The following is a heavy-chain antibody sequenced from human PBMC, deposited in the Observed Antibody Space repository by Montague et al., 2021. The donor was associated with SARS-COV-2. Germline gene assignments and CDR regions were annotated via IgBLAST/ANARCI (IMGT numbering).Heavy chain of an antibody. D-gene: IGHD3-10*01. J-gene: IGHJ5*02. CDR2: IFHSGST. Sequence: SETLSLTCAVSGGSISSDNWWSWVRHSPGKGLEWIGDIFHSGSTXYNPSLKSGVTMSVAKSKDDFSLKLSPVTAAATAMYYCASRITRVRGVTKSSNWFDPWGRGILVTVSS. V-gene: IGHV4-4*02. CDR3: ASRITRVRGVTKSSNWFDP. CDR1: GGSISSDNW.